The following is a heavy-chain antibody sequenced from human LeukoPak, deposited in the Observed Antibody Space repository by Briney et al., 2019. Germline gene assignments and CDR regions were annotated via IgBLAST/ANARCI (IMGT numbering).Heavy chain of an antibody. D-gene: IGHD5-18*01. CDR2: MYPTLYHARST. V-gene: IGHV4-38-2*01. Sequence: SETLSLTCAVSGGSISSNFYWGRIRQSPGKGLEWIATMYPTLYHARSTFYSPSLKSRVAMSLDKSQNQFSLKLSSVTATDTAVYYCAISIGYSYGDDAFDVWGPGTGVTVSS. CDR1: GGSISSNFY. CDR3: AISIGYSYGDDAFDV. J-gene: IGHJ3*01.